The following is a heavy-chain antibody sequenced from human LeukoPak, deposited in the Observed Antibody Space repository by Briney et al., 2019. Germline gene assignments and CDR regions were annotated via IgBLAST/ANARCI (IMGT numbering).Heavy chain of an antibody. CDR1: GYSISSGYY. V-gene: IGHV4-38-2*02. CDR3: AREPSASRGIRFVD. J-gene: IGHJ4*02. CDR2: IYHSGST. Sequence: SETLSLTCAVSGYSISSGYYWGWIRQPPGKGLEWIGSIYHSGSTYYNPSLKSRVTISVDTSKNQFSLKLSSVTAADTAVYYCAREPSASRGIRFVDWGQGTLVTVSS. D-gene: IGHD1-14*01.